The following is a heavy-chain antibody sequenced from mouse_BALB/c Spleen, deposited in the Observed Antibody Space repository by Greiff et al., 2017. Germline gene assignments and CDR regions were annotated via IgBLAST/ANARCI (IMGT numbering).Heavy chain of an antibody. D-gene: IGHD2-3*01. V-gene: IGHV1-34*01. CDR1: GYTFTSYW. CDR3: ARPGYYGFAY. J-gene: IGHJ3*01. Sequence: EVQLQQPGAELVKPGASVKLSCKASGYTFTSYWMHWVKQSHGKSLEWIGYIYPYNGGTGYNQKFKSKATLTVDNSSSTAYMELRSLTSEDSAVYYCARPGYYGFAYWGQGTLVTVSA. CDR2: IYPYNGGT.